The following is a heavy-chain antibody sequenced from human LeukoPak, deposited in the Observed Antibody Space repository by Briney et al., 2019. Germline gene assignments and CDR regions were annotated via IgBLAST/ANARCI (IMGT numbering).Heavy chain of an antibody. V-gene: IGHV4-39*07. Sequence: SETLSLTCTVSGGSISSSSYYWGWIRQPPGKGLEWIGSIYYSGSTYYNPSLKSRVTISVDTSKNQFSLKLSSVTAADTAVYYCARHATYYYDSSGYGIDYWGQGTLVTVSS. CDR1: GGSISSSSYY. CDR3: ARHATYYYDSSGYGIDY. J-gene: IGHJ4*02. CDR2: IYYSGST. D-gene: IGHD3-22*01.